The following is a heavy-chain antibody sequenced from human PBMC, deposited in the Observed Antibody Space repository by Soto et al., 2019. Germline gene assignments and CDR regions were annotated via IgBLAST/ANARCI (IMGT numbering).Heavy chain of an antibody. J-gene: IGHJ6*02. D-gene: IGHD4-4*01. CDR1: GGTFSSYA. Sequence: SVKVSCKASGGTFSSYAISWVRQAPGQGPEWMGGIIPIFGTANYAQKFQGRVTITADESTSTAYMELSSLRSEDTAVYYCARGDYSLTAGTYYYYGMDVWGQGTTVTVSS. CDR2: IIPIFGTA. V-gene: IGHV1-69*13. CDR3: ARGDYSLTAGTYYYYGMDV.